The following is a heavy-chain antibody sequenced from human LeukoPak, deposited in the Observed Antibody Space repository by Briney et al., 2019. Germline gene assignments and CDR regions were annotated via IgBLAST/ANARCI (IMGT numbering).Heavy chain of an antibody. CDR1: GFTFSGHW. D-gene: IGHD1-1*01. V-gene: IGHV3-74*03. CDR2: INERGTDS. J-gene: IGHJ4*02. CDR3: VRDETLWTLDW. Sequence: GGSLRLSYTASGFTFSGHWIHWVRQAPGMGLVWVSRINERGTDSMYAESVKGRFTISRDNAKNTVYLQMNSLRAEDTAVYYCVRDETLWTLDWWGQGTLVSVSS.